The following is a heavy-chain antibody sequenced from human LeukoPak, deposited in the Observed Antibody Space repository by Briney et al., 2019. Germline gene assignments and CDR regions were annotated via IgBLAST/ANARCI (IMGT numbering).Heavy chain of an antibody. D-gene: IGHD6-19*01. CDR1: GFAFDDYG. CDR3: ARESSSGSWYYFDY. J-gene: IGHJ4*02. CDR2: INWNGGST. Sequence: PGGSLRLSCAASGFAFDDYGMSWVRQAPGKGLEWVSGINWNGGSTGYADSVKGRFTISRDNAKNSLYLQMNSLRAEDTALYYCARESSSGSWYYFDYWGQGTLVTVSS. V-gene: IGHV3-20*04.